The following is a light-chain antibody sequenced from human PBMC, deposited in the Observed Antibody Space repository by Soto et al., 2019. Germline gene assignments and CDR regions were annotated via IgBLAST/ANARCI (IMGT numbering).Light chain of an antibody. CDR3: QQYGSSAGT. CDR1: QSVDNNY. J-gene: IGKJ2*01. CDR2: GAS. V-gene: IGKV3-20*01. Sequence: DIVLTQSPGTLSLSPGERVTLSCRASQSVDNNYLAWYQQKPGLAPRLLIYGASIRATGIPDRFSGSGSGTDFTLSISRLEPGDLAVYYCQQYGSSAGTFGQGTKLQIK.